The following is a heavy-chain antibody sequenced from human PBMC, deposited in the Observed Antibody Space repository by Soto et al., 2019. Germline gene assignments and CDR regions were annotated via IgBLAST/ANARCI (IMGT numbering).Heavy chain of an antibody. CDR1: GGTFSSYA. Sequence: VASVKVSCKASGGTFSSYAISWVRQAPGQGLEWMGWINPNSGGTNYAQKFQGWVTMTRDTSISTAYMELSRLRSDDTAVYYCARGCSSTSCYPTGYYGMDVWGQGTTVTVSS. V-gene: IGHV1-2*04. CDR3: ARGCSSTSCYPTGYYGMDV. CDR2: INPNSGGT. D-gene: IGHD2-2*01. J-gene: IGHJ6*02.